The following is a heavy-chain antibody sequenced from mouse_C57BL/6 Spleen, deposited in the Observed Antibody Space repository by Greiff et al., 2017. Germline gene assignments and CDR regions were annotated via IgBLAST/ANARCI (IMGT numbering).Heavy chain of an antibody. J-gene: IGHJ4*01. CDR1: GFTFTSYC. V-gene: IGHV1-52*01. Sequence: VQLLQPGAELVRPGSSVKLSCTASGFTFTSYCMHWVKQWPITGLEWIGNIFTSDSETHYNQKFKNKATLTVDKSSSTAYMQLSRLTSEDSAVYYCERTMDYWGQGTSVTVSS. CDR2: IFTSDSET. CDR3: ERTMDY.